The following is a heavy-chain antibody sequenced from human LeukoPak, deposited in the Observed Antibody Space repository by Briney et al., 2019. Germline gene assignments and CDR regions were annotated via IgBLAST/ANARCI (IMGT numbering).Heavy chain of an antibody. CDR3: AREDTAMGTAFDY. CDR2: ISWDGGST. J-gene: IGHJ4*02. D-gene: IGHD5-18*01. CDR1: GFTFDDYA. Sequence: PGGSLRLSCAASGFTFDDYAMHWVRQAPGKGLEWVSLISWDGGSTYYADSVKGRFTISRDNSKNSLYLQMNSLRAEDTALYYCAREDTAMGTAFDYWGQGTLVTVSS. V-gene: IGHV3-43D*03.